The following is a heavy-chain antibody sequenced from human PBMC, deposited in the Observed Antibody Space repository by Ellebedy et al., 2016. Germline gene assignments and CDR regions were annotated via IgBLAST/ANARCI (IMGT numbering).Heavy chain of an antibody. J-gene: IGHJ3*02. D-gene: IGHD2-21*01. Sequence: SQTLSLTXXISGDSVSSNSAAWNWIRQSPSRGLELLGRTYYRSKWYNDYAVSVKSRITINPDTSKNQFSLQLNSVTPEDTAVYYCARGGVIADAFDIWGQGTMVTVSS. CDR1: GDSVSSNSAA. CDR2: TYYRSKWYN. V-gene: IGHV6-1*01. CDR3: ARGGVIADAFDI.